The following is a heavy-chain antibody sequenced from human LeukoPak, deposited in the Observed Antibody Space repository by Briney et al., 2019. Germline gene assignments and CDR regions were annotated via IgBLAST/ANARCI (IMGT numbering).Heavy chain of an antibody. D-gene: IGHD3-22*01. V-gene: IGHV4-59*01. J-gene: IGHJ4*02. Sequence: SETLSLTCTVSGGSISGYYWSWIRQPPGKGLEWIGYIYYSGSTNYNPSLKSRVTISVDTSKNQFSLKLSSVTAADTAVYYCAANYYDSSGYYYPFDYWGQGTLVTVSS. CDR2: IYYSGST. CDR1: GGSISGYY. CDR3: AANYYDSSGYYYPFDY.